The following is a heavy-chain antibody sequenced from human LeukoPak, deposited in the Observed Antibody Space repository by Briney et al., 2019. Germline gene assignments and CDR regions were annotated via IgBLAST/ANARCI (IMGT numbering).Heavy chain of an antibody. J-gene: IGHJ4*02. Sequence: SETLSLTCTVSGYSISSGYYWGWIRQPPGKGLEWIGSIYHSGSTYYNPSLKSRVTISVDTSKNQFSLKLSSVTAADTAVYYCARLDYGDYTLDYWGQGTLVTVSS. CDR1: GYSISSGYY. V-gene: IGHV4-38-2*02. CDR2: IYHSGST. D-gene: IGHD4-17*01. CDR3: ARLDYGDYTLDY.